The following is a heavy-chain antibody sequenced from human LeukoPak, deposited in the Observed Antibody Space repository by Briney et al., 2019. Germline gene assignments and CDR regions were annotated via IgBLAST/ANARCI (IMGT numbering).Heavy chain of an antibody. V-gene: IGHV4-4*02. CDR3: ATNGWYCLDH. D-gene: IGHD6-19*01. CDR2: IYHSGST. J-gene: IGHJ1*01. Sequence: PSGTLSLTCAVSGGSISSDNWWSWVRQPPGKGLEWIGEIYHSGSTNYNPSLQSPVTISVDMSNNHFSLRLTSVTAADTAVYYCATNGWYCLDHWGQGALVTVSS. CDR1: GGSISSDNW.